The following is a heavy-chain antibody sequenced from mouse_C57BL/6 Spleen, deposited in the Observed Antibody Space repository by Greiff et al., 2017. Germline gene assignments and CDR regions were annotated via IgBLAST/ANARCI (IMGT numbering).Heavy chain of an antibody. J-gene: IGHJ4*01. CDR1: GFTFTDYY. D-gene: IGHD1-1*01. CDR3: ARSLTTVVPYYYAMDY. V-gene: IGHV7-3*01. CDR2: LRNKANGYTT. Sequence: EVKVVESGGGLVQPGGSLSLSCAASGFTFTDYYMSWVRQPPGKALEWLGFLRNKANGYTTEYSASVKGRFTISRDNSQSILYLQMNALRAEDSATYYCARSLTTVVPYYYAMDYWGQGTSVTVSS.